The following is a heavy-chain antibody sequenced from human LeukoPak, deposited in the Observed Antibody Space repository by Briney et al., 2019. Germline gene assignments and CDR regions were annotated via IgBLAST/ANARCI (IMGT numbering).Heavy chain of an antibody. Sequence: GASVKVSCKASGGTFSSYAISWVRQAPGQGLEWMGGIIPIFGTANYAQKFQGRVTITTDESTSTAYMELSSLRSEDTAVYYCAKQVEVVPAAILAWFDPWGQGTLVTVSS. V-gene: IGHV1-69*05. J-gene: IGHJ5*02. CDR3: AKQVEVVPAAILAWFDP. CDR1: GGTFSSYA. D-gene: IGHD2-2*02. CDR2: IIPIFGTA.